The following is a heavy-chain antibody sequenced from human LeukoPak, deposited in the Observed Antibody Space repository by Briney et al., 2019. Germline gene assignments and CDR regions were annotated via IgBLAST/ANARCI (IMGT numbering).Heavy chain of an antibody. Sequence: GSSVKVSCKASGGTFSSYAISWVRQAPGQGLEWMGGIIPIFGTANYAQKFQGRVTITTDESTSTAYMELSSLRSEDTAVYYCARSIVVVPAATGARRGIAAAGTRDYYYYMDVWGKGTTVTVSS. CDR2: IIPIFGTA. D-gene: IGHD2-2*01. CDR3: ARSIVVVPAATGARRGIAAAGTRDYYYYMDV. V-gene: IGHV1-69*05. J-gene: IGHJ6*03. CDR1: GGTFSSYA.